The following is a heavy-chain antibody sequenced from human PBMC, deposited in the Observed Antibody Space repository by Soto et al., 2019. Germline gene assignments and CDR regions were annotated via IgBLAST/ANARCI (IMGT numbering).Heavy chain of an antibody. CDR1: GGSISSGDYY. Sequence: SETLSLTCTVSGGSISSGDYYWSWIRQPPGKGLEWIGYIYYSGSTYYNPSLKSRVTISVDTSKNQFSLKLSSVTAADTAVYYCAREIVDTAMVFYYYYGMDVWGQGTTVTVSS. CDR3: AREIVDTAMVFYYYYGMDV. V-gene: IGHV4-30-4*01. D-gene: IGHD5-18*01. J-gene: IGHJ6*02. CDR2: IYYSGST.